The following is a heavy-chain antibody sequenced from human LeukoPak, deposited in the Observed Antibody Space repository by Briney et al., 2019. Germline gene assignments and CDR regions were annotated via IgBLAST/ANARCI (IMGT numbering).Heavy chain of an antibody. CDR3: ARLTLPQMAHFDS. D-gene: IGHD5-24*01. CDR2: INYSGST. Sequence: KTSETLSLTCTVSGDSISIGGHYWSWIRQVPGKGLEWIGSINYSGSTSHNPSLKSRTTISIDTSKSQFSLRLSSVTAADTAAYYCARLTLPQMAHFDSWGQGALVTVSS. J-gene: IGHJ4*02. V-gene: IGHV4-31*03. CDR1: GDSISIGGHY.